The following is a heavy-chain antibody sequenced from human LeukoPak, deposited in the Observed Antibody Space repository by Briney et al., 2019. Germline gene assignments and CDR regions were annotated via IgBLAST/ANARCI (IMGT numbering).Heavy chain of an antibody. CDR2: ISSSSSYI. CDR3: AKRDYDYVLGMDV. J-gene: IGHJ6*02. Sequence: PGGSLRLSCAASGFTFSSYSMNWVRQAPGKGLEWVSSISSSSSYIYYADSVKGRFTISRDNSKNTLYLQMNSLRAEDTAVYYCAKRDYDYVLGMDVWGQGTTVTVSS. V-gene: IGHV3-21*04. CDR1: GFTFSSYS. D-gene: IGHD3-16*01.